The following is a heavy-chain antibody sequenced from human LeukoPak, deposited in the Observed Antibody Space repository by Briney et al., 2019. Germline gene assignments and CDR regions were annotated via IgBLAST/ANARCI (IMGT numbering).Heavy chain of an antibody. D-gene: IGHD1-1*01. V-gene: IGHV4-4*07. CDR1: GGSISSYY. Sequence: PSETLSLTCTVSGGSISSYYWSWIRQPAGKGLEWIGRIYTSGSTNYNPSPKSRATISVDTSKNQFSLKLSSVTAADTAVYYCASLVNNWNDDNWFDPWGQGTLVTVSS. CDR3: ASLVNNWNDDNWFDP. J-gene: IGHJ5*02. CDR2: IYTSGST.